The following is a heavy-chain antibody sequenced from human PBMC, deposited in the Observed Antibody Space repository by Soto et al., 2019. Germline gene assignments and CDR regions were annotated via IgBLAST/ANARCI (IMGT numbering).Heavy chain of an antibody. CDR3: ARGRYGDY. CDR2: ISAHNGNT. V-gene: IGHV1-18*01. Sequence: QVHLVQSGAEVKKPGASVKVSCKGSGYTFTSYGITWVRQAPGQGLEWMGWISAHNGNTDYAQKLQGRVTVTRDTSTSTAYMELRSRRSDDKAVYYCARGRYGDYWGQGALVNVSS. D-gene: IGHD1-1*01. CDR1: GYTFTSYG. J-gene: IGHJ4*02.